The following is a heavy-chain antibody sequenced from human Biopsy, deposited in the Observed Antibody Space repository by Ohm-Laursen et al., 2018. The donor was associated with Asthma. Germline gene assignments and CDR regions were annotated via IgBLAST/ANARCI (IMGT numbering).Heavy chain of an antibody. CDR1: GGSITSSSYY. J-gene: IGHJ4*02. CDR2: MYHSGSP. Sequence: SQTLSLTCAVSGGSITSSSYYWGWIRQPPGKGMEWIGSMYHSGSPYYHPSLKSRATISVDMSKNQLSLKMSSVTAADTAVYFCVRHQYSSSWSTFDYWGQGALVTVSS. CDR3: VRHQYSSSWSTFDY. D-gene: IGHD3-22*01. V-gene: IGHV4-39*01.